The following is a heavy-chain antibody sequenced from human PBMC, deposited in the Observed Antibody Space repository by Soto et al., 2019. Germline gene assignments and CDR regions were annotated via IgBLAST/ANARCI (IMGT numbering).Heavy chain of an antibody. CDR3: ARQGGYSYGNDF. Sequence: QVQLVESGGGLVQPGGSLRLSCEASGFTFSDYYLSWIRQPPGKGLAWVSYITSSGGYTNYADSVKGRFTISRDNARNSLFLQMSSLRVEDTAVYYCARQGGYSYGNDFWGQGTLVTVSS. V-gene: IGHV3-11*06. CDR2: ITSSGGYT. CDR1: GFTFSDYY. J-gene: IGHJ4*02. D-gene: IGHD5-18*01.